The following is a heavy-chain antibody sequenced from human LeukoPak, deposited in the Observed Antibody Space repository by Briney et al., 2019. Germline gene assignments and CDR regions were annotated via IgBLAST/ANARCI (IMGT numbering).Heavy chain of an antibody. V-gene: IGHV1-2*06. CDR3: ARDLPSTSNWELDY. Sequence: ASVKVSCKASGYTFIYYCIHWVRQAPGQGLEWMGRINPNSGGTDYAQNFQGRVTMTRDTSISTAYMELSRLRSDDTAVYYCARDLPSTSNWELDYWGQGILVTVSS. D-gene: IGHD7-27*01. CDR1: GYTFIYYC. CDR2: INPNSGGT. J-gene: IGHJ4*02.